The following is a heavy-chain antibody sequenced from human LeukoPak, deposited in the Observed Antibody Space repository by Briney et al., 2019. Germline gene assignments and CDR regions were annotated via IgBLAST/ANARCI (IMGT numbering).Heavy chain of an antibody. CDR3: AKVLTFGGVLDY. V-gene: IGHV3-23*01. D-gene: IGHD3-16*01. CDR1: GLTFSSYA. CDR2: ISGSGGST. Sequence: PGGSLRLSCAASGLTFSSYAMSRVRQAPGKGPEWVSAISGSGGSTYYADSVKGRFTISRDNSKNTLYLQMNSLRAEDTAVYYCAKVLTFGGVLDYWGQGTLVTVSS. J-gene: IGHJ4*02.